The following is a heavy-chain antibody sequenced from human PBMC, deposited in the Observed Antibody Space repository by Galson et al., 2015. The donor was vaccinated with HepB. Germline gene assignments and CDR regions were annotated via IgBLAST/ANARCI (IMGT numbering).Heavy chain of an antibody. CDR1: GGSISSSSYY. CDR3: ARGGVADKLRCDP. J-gene: IGHJ5*02. D-gene: IGHD2-15*01. V-gene: IGHV4-61*05. CDR2: IYYSGST. Sequence: SETLSLTCTVSGGSISSSSYYWGWIRQPPGTGLEWIGYIYYSGSTNYNPSLKSRVTISVDTSKNQFSLKLSSVTAADTAVYYCARGGVADKLRCDPWGQGTLVTVSS.